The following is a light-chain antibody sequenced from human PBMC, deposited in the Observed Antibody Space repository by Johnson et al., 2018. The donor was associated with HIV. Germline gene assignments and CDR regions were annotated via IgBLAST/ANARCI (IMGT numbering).Light chain of an antibody. J-gene: IGLJ1*01. Sequence: QSVLTQPPSVSAAPGQKVTISCSGSSSNIGNNDVSWYQQLPGTAPKLLIYETNKRPSEIPDRFSGSKSGTSATLGITGLQTEDEAEYYCGTWDSSLSAYVFGTGTKVTVV. CDR3: GTWDSSLSAYV. CDR1: SSNIGNND. V-gene: IGLV1-51*01. CDR2: ETN.